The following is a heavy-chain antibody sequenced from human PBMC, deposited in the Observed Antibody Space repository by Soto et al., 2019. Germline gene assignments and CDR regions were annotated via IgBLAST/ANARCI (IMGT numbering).Heavy chain of an antibody. CDR3: AGGDNWNSHYYYYGMDV. D-gene: IGHD1-7*01. Sequence: PSETLSLTCAVSGYSISSGHYWGWIRQPPGKGLEWIGSIYHSGSTYYNPSLKSRVTISVDTSKNQFSLKLSSVTAADTAVYYCAGGDNWNSHYYYYGMDVWGQGTTVTVSS. CDR2: IYHSGST. CDR1: GYSISSGHY. V-gene: IGHV4-38-2*01. J-gene: IGHJ6*02.